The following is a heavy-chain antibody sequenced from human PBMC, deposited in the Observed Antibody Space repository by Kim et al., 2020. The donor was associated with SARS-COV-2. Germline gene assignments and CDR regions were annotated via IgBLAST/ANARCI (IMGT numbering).Heavy chain of an antibody. CDR3: ARGGWYSEYYGMDV. CDR1: GFTFSSYS. J-gene: IGHJ6*02. Sequence: GGSLRLSCAASGFTFSSYSMNWVSQAPGKGLEWVSYISSSSSTIYYADSVKGRFTISRDNAKNSLYLQMNSLRAEDTAVYYCARGGWYSEYYGMDVWGQGTTVTVSS. V-gene: IGHV3-48*04. D-gene: IGHD6-19*01. CDR2: ISSSSSTI.